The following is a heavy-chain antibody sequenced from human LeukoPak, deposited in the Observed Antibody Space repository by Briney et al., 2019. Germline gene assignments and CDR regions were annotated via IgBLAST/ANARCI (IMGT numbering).Heavy chain of an antibody. D-gene: IGHD6-19*01. V-gene: IGHV3-23*01. CDR1: GFTFSSYA. CDR2: TSGSGGST. Sequence: PGGSLRLSCAASGFTFSSYAMSWVRQAPGKGLEWVSATSGSGGSTYYADSVKGRFTISRDNSKNTLYLQMNSLRAEDTAVYYCAKEPFSSGWYGDYFDYWGQGTLVTVSS. CDR3: AKEPFSSGWYGDYFDY. J-gene: IGHJ4*02.